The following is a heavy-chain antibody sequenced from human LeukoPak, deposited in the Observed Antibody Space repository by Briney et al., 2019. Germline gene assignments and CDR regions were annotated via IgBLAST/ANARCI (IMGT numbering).Heavy chain of an antibody. CDR1: GGSIRSYY. D-gene: IGHD3-9*01. V-gene: IGHV4-4*07. CDR2: IYSSGST. CDR3: AREPTDDRYFDY. Sequence: SETLSLTCTVSGGSIRSYYWSWIRQPAGKGLEWIGRIYSSGSTNYNPSLKSRVTMSVDTSKNQFSLRLRSVTAADTAVYYCAREPTDDRYFDYWGQGTLVTVSP. J-gene: IGHJ4*02.